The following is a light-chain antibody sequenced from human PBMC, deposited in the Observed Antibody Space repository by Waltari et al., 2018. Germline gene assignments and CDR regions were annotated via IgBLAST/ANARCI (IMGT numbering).Light chain of an antibody. Sequence: DIVMTQSPDSLAVSLGERATINCKSSQSVLYSSNNKNYLAWYQQKPGQPPKLLIYWASTRESGVPDRFSGSGSGTDFTLTISSLQAEDVAVYYGHQYHSGHTFGQGTKLEI. CDR3: HQYHSGHT. J-gene: IGKJ2*01. V-gene: IGKV4-1*01. CDR2: WAS. CDR1: QSVLYSSNNKNY.